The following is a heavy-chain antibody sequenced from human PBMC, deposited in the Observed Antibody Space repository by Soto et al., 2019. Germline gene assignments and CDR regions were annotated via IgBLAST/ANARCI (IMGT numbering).Heavy chain of an antibody. D-gene: IGHD2-15*01. V-gene: IGHV1-3*01. CDR3: ASVETQRYYYGMDV. CDR1: GYTFTSYA. J-gene: IGHJ6*02. Sequence: ASLKVSCKASGYTFTSYAMHWVRQSPGQRLEWMGWINAGNGNTKYSQKFQGRVTITRDTSASTAYMELSSLRSEDTAVYYCASVETQRYYYGMDVWGQGTTVTVSS. CDR2: INAGNGNT.